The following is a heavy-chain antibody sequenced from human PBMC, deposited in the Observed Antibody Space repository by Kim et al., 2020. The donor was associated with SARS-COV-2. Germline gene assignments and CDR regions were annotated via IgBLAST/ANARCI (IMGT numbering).Heavy chain of an antibody. CDR1: GGSFSGYY. Sequence: SETLSLTCAVYGGSFSGYYWSWIRQPPGKGLEWIGEINHSGSTNYNPSLKSRVTISVDTSKNQFSLKLSSVTAADTAVYYCARVGGIAGNYFDYWAQGTL. CDR3: ARVGGIAGNYFDY. V-gene: IGHV4-34*01. CDR2: INHSGST. D-gene: IGHD6-13*01. J-gene: IGHJ4*02.